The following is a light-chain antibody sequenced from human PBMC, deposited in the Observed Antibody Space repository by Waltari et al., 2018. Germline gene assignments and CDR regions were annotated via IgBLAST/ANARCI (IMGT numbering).Light chain of an antibody. CDR2: WAS. J-gene: IGKJ1*01. CDR3: QQYLSTPPT. V-gene: IGKV4-1*01. Sequence: DIVMTQSPDYLAVSLGERATINCKSSQSVLYSSNNKNYLAWYQQNPGQPPKLLIYWASTRESGVPDRFSGSGSGTDFTLTISSLQAEDVAVYYCQQYLSTPPTFGQGTKVEIK. CDR1: QSVLYSSNNKNY.